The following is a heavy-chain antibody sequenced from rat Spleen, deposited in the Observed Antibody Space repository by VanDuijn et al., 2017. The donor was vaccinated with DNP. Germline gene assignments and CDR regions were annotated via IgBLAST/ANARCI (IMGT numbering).Heavy chain of an antibody. CDR2: ISYDGKRT. CDR3: STLNFYASLSGYFDY. D-gene: IGHD1-12*01. Sequence: EVQLVESGGGLVQPGRSLKLSCAASGFTFSDYYMAWVRQAPTKGLECVADISYDGKRTYYRDSVKGRFTISRDNAKSTLYLQMDSLRSEDTATYYCSTLNFYASLSGYFDYWGQGVMVTVSS. J-gene: IGHJ2*01. CDR1: GFTFSDYY. V-gene: IGHV5-7*01.